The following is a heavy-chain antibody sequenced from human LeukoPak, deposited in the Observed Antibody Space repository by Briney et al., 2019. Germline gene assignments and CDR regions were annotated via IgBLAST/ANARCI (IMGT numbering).Heavy chain of an antibody. CDR2: ISSSGSTI. J-gene: IGHJ6*02. Sequence: QPGGSLRLSCAASGSTFSSYEMNWLRQAPGKGLEGVSYISSSGSTIYYADSVKSRFTISRDNARNSLYLQMNSLRAEDTAVYYCAGDDYYYAMDVWGQGTTVTVSS. V-gene: IGHV3-48*03. CDR3: AGDDYYYAMDV. CDR1: GSTFSSYE.